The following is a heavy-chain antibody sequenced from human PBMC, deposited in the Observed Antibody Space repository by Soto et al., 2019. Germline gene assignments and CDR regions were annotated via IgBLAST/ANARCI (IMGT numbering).Heavy chain of an antibody. CDR1: GXTFTSYG. J-gene: IGHJ5*02. D-gene: IGHD3-9*01. CDR3: ARDCKVFRYFDPLDWFDP. Sequence: ASVKVSCKASGXTFTSYGISWVRQAPGQGLEWMGWISAYNGNTNYAQKLQGRVTMTTDTSTSTAYMELRSLRSDDTAVYYCARDCKVFRYFDPLDWFDPWGQGTLVTVSS. CDR2: ISAYNGNT. V-gene: IGHV1-18*01.